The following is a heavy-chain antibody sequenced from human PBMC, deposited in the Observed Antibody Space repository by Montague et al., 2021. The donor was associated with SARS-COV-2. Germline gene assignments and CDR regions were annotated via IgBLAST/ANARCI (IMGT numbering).Heavy chain of an antibody. CDR3: ARSKDHSGNDFFDF. V-gene: IGHV4-34*01. D-gene: IGHD4-23*01. CDR2: INHGGST. Sequence: SETLSLTCAVSGGSLSGFYWTWIRRAPGKGLEWVGEINHGGSTSYSPALKSRLTISLDTSKNQFSLKLNSVTAADTATYYCARSKDHSGNDFFDFWGQGTLVTVSS. CDR1: GGSLSGFY. J-gene: IGHJ4*02.